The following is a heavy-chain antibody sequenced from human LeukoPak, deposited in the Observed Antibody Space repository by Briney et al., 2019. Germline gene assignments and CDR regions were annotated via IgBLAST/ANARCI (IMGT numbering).Heavy chain of an antibody. V-gene: IGHV3-23*01. CDR1: GFTFSSYA. D-gene: IGHD6-19*01. CDR3: AKNQGQWLVPVDY. CDR2: ITGSGDST. Sequence: GGSLRLSCAASGFTFSSYAMRWVRQAPGKGLEWVSSITGSGDSTYYADSVKGRFTISRDNSKNTLYLQMNNLRAEDTALYYCAKNQGQWLVPVDYWGQGTLVTVSS. J-gene: IGHJ4*02.